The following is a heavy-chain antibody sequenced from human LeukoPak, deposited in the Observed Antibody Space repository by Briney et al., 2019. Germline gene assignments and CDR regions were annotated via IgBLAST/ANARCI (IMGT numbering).Heavy chain of an antibody. V-gene: IGHV4-39*01. CDR1: GGSISSSSYY. Sequence: PSETLSLTCTVSGGSISSSSYYWGWIRQPPGKGLEWIGSIYYSGSTYYNPSLKSRVTISVDTSKNQFSLKLSSVTAADTAVYYCARRRTPVLRYFDSWGQGTLVTVSS. CDR2: IYYSGST. D-gene: IGHD2-8*01. CDR3: ARRRTPVLRYFDS. J-gene: IGHJ4*02.